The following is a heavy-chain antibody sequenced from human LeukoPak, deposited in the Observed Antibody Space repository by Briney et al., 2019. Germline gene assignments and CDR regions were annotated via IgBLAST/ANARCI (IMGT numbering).Heavy chain of an antibody. Sequence: PGGSLRLSCAASGFTFSSYAMSWVRQAPGKGLEWVSAISGSGGSTYYADSVKGRFTISRDNSKNTLHLQMNSLRAEDTAVYYCARGFQYYSYGMDVWGQGTTVTVSS. CDR3: ARGFQYYSYGMDV. CDR2: ISGSGGST. V-gene: IGHV3-23*01. CDR1: GFTFSSYA. J-gene: IGHJ6*02.